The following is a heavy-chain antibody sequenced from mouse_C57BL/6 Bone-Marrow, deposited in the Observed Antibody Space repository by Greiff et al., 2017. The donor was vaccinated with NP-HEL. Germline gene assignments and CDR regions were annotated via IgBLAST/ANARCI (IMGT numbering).Heavy chain of an antibody. CDR3: ARYGNYEGDYFDY. Sequence: EVKLVESGPGLVKPSQTVFLTCTVTGISITTGNYRWSWIRQFPGNKLEWIGYIYYSGTITYNPSLTSRTTITRDTPKNQFFLEMNSLTAEDTATYYCARYGNYEGDYFDYWGQGTTLTVSS. V-gene: IGHV3-5*01. CDR1: GISITTGNYR. D-gene: IGHD2-10*02. J-gene: IGHJ2*01. CDR2: IYYSGTI.